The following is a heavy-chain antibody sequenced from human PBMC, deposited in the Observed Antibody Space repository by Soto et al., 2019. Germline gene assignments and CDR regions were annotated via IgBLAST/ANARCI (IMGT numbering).Heavy chain of an antibody. V-gene: IGHV3-23*01. CDR2: ISGSGGST. Sequence: GGSLRLSCAASGFTFSSYAMSWVRQAPGKGLEWVSAISGSGGSTYYADSVKGRFTISRDNSKNTLYLQMNSLRAEDTAVYYCAKDIPSSSWYQSYYYYYYMDVWGKGTTVTVSS. D-gene: IGHD6-13*01. CDR3: AKDIPSSSWYQSYYYYYYMDV. CDR1: GFTFSSYA. J-gene: IGHJ6*03.